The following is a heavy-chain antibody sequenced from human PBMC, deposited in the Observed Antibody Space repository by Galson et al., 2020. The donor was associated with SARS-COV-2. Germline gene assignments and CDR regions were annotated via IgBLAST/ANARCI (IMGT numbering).Heavy chain of an antibody. Sequence: GESLKISCAASEFPLRNYAMNWVRQAPGKGLEWVSGISGSGDNTYYADSVKGRFTVSRDNSKNTLYLQMNSLRVEDTAVYYCAKERPLVSRYDSSGDYYIGPFDYWGQGTLVTVSS. CDR1: EFPLRNYA. J-gene: IGHJ4*02. V-gene: IGHV3-23*01. D-gene: IGHD3-22*01. CDR2: ISGSGDNT. CDR3: AKERPLVSRYDSSGDYYIGPFDY.